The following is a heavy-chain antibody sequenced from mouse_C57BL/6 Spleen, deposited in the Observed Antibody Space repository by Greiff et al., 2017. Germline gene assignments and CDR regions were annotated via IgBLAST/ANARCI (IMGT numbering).Heavy chain of an antibody. CDR1: GYAFSSYW. J-gene: IGHJ4*01. Sequence: VKLVESGAELVKPGASVKISCKASGYAFSSYWMNWVKQRPGKGLEWIGQIYPGDGDTNYNGKFKGKATLTADKSSSTAYMQLSSLTSEDSAVYFCARWRNYYGSSYGGDYWGQGTSVTVSS. D-gene: IGHD1-1*01. CDR3: ARWRNYYGSSYGGDY. V-gene: IGHV1-80*01. CDR2: IYPGDGDT.